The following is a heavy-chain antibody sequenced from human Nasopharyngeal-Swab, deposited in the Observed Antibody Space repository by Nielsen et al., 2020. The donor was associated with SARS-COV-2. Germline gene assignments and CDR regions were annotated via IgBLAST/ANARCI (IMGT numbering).Heavy chain of an antibody. CDR2: ISYDGSNK. V-gene: IGHV3-30-3*01. Sequence: WIRQPPGKGLEWVAVISYDGSNKYYADSVKGQFTISRDNSKNTLYLQMNSLRAEDTAAYYCARGPGDGMDVWGQGTTVTVSS. J-gene: IGHJ6*02. CDR3: ARGPGDGMDV. D-gene: IGHD3-10*01.